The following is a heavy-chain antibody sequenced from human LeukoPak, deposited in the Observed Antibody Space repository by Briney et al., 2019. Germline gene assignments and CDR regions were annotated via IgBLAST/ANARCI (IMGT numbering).Heavy chain of an antibody. CDR2: IYYSGSA. Sequence: SETLSLTCTVSGGSISSSSYYWGWIRQPPGKGLEWIGSIYYSGSAYYNPSLKSRVTISVDTSKNQFSLKLSSVTAADTAVYYCARRGKLEPLNWFDPWGQGTLVTVSS. CDR1: GGSISSSSYY. D-gene: IGHD1-1*01. V-gene: IGHV4-39*01. CDR3: ARRGKLEPLNWFDP. J-gene: IGHJ5*02.